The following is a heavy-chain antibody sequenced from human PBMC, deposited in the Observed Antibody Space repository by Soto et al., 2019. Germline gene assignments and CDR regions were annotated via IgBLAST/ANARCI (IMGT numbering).Heavy chain of an antibody. CDR1: GFTFDDYA. D-gene: IGHD3-22*01. Sequence: EVQLVESGGDLVQPGRSLRLSCAASGFTFDDYAMRWVRQVPGKGLQWVSGLSWNGVTIGYAASVKGRFTISRDNAKKSLYLKMNGLRPDDTALYYCAASGAYDSSDSSGFHYGMDVWGLGTTVAVSS. CDR2: LSWNGVTI. J-gene: IGHJ6*02. V-gene: IGHV3-9*01. CDR3: AASGAYDSSDSSGFHYGMDV.